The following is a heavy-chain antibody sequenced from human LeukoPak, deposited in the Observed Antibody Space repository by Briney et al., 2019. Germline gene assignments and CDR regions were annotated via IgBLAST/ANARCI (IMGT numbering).Heavy chain of an antibody. J-gene: IGHJ5*02. D-gene: IGHD4-11*01. Sequence: GESLKISCKGSGYTFTDYWIGWVRQMPGKGLEWMGIIYPGDSDTRYTPSFQGQVTISADKSINTAYLQWNSLKASDTAMYYCARLFGAYTLQQLDPWGQGTLVTVSS. CDR3: ARLFGAYTLQQLDP. CDR1: GYTFTDYW. V-gene: IGHV5-51*01. CDR2: IYPGDSDT.